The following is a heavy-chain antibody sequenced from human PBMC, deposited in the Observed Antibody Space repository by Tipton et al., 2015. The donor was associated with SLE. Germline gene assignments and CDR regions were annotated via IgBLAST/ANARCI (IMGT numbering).Heavy chain of an antibody. Sequence: TLSLTCAVSGYSISSGYYWGWIRQPPGKELEWIGSIYYSGSTYYNPSLKSRVTISVDTSKNQFSLKLSSVTAADTAVYYCARDKSIGYFDYWGQGTLVTVSS. J-gene: IGHJ4*02. D-gene: IGHD3-3*02. CDR3: ARDKSIGYFDY. V-gene: IGHV4-38-2*02. CDR1: GYSISSGYY. CDR2: IYYSGST.